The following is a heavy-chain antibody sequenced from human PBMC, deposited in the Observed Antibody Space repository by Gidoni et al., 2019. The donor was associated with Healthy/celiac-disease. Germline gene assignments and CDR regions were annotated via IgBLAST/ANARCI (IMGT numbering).Heavy chain of an antibody. V-gene: IGHV3-33*01. CDR2: IWYDGSNK. CDR1: GFTFSSYG. D-gene: IGHD3-10*01. Sequence: QVQLVESGGGVVQPGRSLRLSCAASGFTFSSYGMHWVRQAPGKGLEWVAVIWYDGSNKYYADSVKGRFTISRDNSKNTLYLQMNSLRAEDTAVYYCARDLGAGVTDYYYGMDVWGQGTTVTVSS. CDR3: ARDLGAGVTDYYYGMDV. J-gene: IGHJ6*02.